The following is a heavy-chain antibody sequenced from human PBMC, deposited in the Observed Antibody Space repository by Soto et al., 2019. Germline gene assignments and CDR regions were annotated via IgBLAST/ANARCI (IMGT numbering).Heavy chain of an antibody. V-gene: IGHV4-39*01. CDR3: APYKRRGELTDY. CDR2: IYYSGST. CDR1: GGSISSSSYY. Sequence: SETLSLTCTVSGGSISSSSYYWGWIRQPPGKGLEWIGSIYYSGSTYYNPSLKSRVTISVDTSKNQFSLKLSSVTAADTAVYYCAPYKRRGELTDYWGQGTLVTVSS. D-gene: IGHD3-16*01. J-gene: IGHJ4*02.